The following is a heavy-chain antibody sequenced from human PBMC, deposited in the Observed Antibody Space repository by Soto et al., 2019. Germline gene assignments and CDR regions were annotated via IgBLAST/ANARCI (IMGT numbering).Heavy chain of an antibody. Sequence: VSLRVSCAAXGFTFSSYSMNWVRQAPGKGLEWVSYISSSSSTIYYADSVKGRFTISRDNAKNSLYLQMNSLRDEDTAVYYCARAPPADCTNGVCYDNYYYYGMDVWGQGTTVTVSS. J-gene: IGHJ6*02. V-gene: IGHV3-48*02. D-gene: IGHD2-8*01. CDR3: ARAPPADCTNGVCYDNYYYYGMDV. CDR1: GFTFSSYS. CDR2: ISSSSSTI.